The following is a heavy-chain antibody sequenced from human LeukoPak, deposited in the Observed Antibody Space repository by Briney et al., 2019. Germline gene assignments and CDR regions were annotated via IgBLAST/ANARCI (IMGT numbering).Heavy chain of an antibody. CDR2: TYYDSKWYN. Sequence: SQTLSLTCDISGDSVSNNAWNWVRQTPSGGLECLGRTYYDSKWYNHYAESVKSRISINPDTSKNQFSLQLNSVTPEDMAVYYCARGWARDGFNIWSQGTMVTVSS. D-gene: IGHD6-13*01. CDR1: GDSVSNNA. J-gene: IGHJ3*02. CDR3: ARGWARDGFNI. V-gene: IGHV6-1*01.